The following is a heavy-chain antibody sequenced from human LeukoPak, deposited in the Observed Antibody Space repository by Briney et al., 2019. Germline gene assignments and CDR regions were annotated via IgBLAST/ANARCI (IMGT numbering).Heavy chain of an antibody. CDR1: GFTVSGYA. CDR2: IRYDERQE. CDR3: VRDFSNYVAFFDS. Sequence: GGSLRLSCAASGFTVSGYAMHWVRQAPGKGLEWVAFIRYDERQEFYADSVKGRFTISRDNSKSTLYLQMGSLRTEDTAVYYCVRDFSNYVAFFDSWGQGVLVIVSS. D-gene: IGHD4-11*01. V-gene: IGHV3-30*02. J-gene: IGHJ4*02.